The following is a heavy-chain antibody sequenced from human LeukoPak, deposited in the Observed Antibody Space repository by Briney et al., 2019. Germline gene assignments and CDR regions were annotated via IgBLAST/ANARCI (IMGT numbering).Heavy chain of an antibody. CDR1: GFSFSSYS. V-gene: IGHV3-21*01. J-gene: IGHJ6*03. CDR3: ARGSRAIVSTKFARGRYMDV. D-gene: IGHD5/OR15-5a*01. CDR2: ISSSSNYI. Sequence: GGSLRLSCAASGFSFSSYSMKWVRQAPGKGLEWVSSISSSSNYIYYADSVKGRFTISRDNAKNSLYLQMNSLRAEDTALYYCARGSRAIVSTKFARGRYMDVWGKGSTVTVSS.